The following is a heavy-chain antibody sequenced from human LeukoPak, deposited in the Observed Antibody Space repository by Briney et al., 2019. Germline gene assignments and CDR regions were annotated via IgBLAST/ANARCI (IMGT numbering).Heavy chain of an antibody. V-gene: IGHV3-30*18. J-gene: IGHJ3*02. D-gene: IGHD3-22*01. CDR1: GFTFSSYG. CDR3: AKALTYYYDSSGPGGAFDI. CDR2: ISYDGSNK. Sequence: GGYLRLSCAASGFTFSSYGMHWVRQAPGKGLEWVAVISYDGSNKYYADSVKGRFTISRDNSKNTLYLQMNSLRAEDTAVYYCAKALTYYYDSSGPGGAFDIWGQGTMVTVSS.